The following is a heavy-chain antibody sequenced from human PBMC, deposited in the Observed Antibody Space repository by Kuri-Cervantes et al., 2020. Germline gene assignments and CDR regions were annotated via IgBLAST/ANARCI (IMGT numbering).Heavy chain of an antibody. J-gene: IGHJ2*01. CDR2: IYHSGSA. CDR3: VRGRNWYFDL. Sequence: GSLRLSCTVSGGSVNNYYWSWLRQPAGKGLEWIGSIYHSGSAYYNPSLKSRVTISVDTSKNQFSLKLSSVTAADTAVYYCVRGRNWYFDLWGRGTLVTVSS. V-gene: IGHV4-4*07. CDR1: GGSVNNYY.